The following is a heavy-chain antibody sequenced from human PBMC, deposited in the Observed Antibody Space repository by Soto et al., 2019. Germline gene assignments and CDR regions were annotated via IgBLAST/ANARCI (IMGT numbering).Heavy chain of an antibody. CDR2: IIPLFGKA. V-gene: IGHV1-69*01. D-gene: IGHD3-22*01. CDR1: GGTFSRYA. Sequence: PGPQVKVSCKASGGTFSRYAISWVRQAPGQGLEWMGGIIPLFGKANYAQKFQGRVTITADESTSTAYMELSSLRSEDTAVYYCARDGTLYDSSGYYYLYWGQGTLVTVSS. CDR3: ARDGTLYDSSGYYYLY. J-gene: IGHJ4*02.